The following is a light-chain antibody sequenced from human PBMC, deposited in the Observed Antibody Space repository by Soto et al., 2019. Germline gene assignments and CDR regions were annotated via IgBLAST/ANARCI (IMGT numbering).Light chain of an antibody. J-gene: IGKJ1*01. CDR2: AAS. CDR1: QSVPSDS. V-gene: IGKV3-20*01. Sequence: EVVLTQSPATLSVSPGEEAILSCRASQSVPSDSLAWYQHKPGQPPRLLIYAASKKATGVPARFGGSGNGTDFTLSVNTVQPEDFAVYYGQHYAIATRTFGPGTKLEV. CDR3: QHYAIATRT.